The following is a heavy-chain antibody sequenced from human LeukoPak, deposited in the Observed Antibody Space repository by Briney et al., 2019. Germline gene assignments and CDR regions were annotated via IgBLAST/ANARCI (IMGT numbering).Heavy chain of an antibody. V-gene: IGHV4-34*01. CDR1: GGSFSGYY. D-gene: IGHD3-22*01. J-gene: IGHJ5*02. CDR3: AGKVYYYDSSGDPPALWFDP. Sequence: PSETLSLTCAVYGGSFSGYYWSWIRQPPGKGLERNGEINHSGSTNYNPSLKSRVTISVDTSKNQFSLKLSSVTAADTAVYYCAGKVYYYDSSGDPPALWFDPWGQGTLVTVSS. CDR2: INHSGST.